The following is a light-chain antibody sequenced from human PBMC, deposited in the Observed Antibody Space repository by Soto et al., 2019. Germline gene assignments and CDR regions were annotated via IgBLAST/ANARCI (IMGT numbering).Light chain of an antibody. CDR3: QQYQQWPVT. Sequence: EIVMTQSPVTLSVSPGERVSLPCRDSQSVSSYLAWYQQKPGQTPRILIYGASTRATGIPARFSGSGSGTEFTLTISSLQSEDFAVYYCQQYQQWPVTFGGGTKVEIK. J-gene: IGKJ4*01. V-gene: IGKV3-15*01. CDR2: GAS. CDR1: QSVSSY.